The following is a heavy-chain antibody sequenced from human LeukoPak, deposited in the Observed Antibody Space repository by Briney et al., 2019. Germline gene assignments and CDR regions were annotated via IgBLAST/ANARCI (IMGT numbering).Heavy chain of an antibody. J-gene: IGHJ4*02. CDR2: INLNIGGR. CDR3: ARVVKRPGYSSSWYSY. D-gene: IGHD6-13*01. CDR1: GYTFTGYY. V-gene: IGHV1-2*02. Sequence: ASVKVSCKASGYTFTGYYMHWVRLAPGPGIEWMGWINLNIGGRNYEQKFQGRVTMTRDSSNSTAYMKLSRLRSDDAAVYYCARVVKRPGYSSSWYSYWGQGNLVTVSS.